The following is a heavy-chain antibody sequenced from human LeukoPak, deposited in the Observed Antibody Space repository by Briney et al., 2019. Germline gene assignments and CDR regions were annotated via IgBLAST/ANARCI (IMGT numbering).Heavy chain of an antibody. D-gene: IGHD5-18*01. CDR2: INPSGGST. CDR1: GYTFTSYY. CDR3: AREGTTMVTFDY. Sequence: ASVKVSCKASGYTFTSYYMHWVRQAPGQGLEWMGIINPSGGSTSYAQKFQGRVTMPRDTSTSTVYMQLSSLRREATAVYYCAREGTTMVTFDYWGQGTLVTVSS. V-gene: IGHV1-46*01. J-gene: IGHJ4*02.